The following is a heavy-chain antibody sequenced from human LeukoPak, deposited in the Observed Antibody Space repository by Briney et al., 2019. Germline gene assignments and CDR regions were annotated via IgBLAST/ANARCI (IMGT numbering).Heavy chain of an antibody. CDR3: ARLGYCSSTSCYQSGFDP. CDR1: GFTFSSYA. J-gene: IGHJ5*02. V-gene: IGHV3-23*01. D-gene: IGHD2-2*01. CDR2: ISGSGGST. Sequence: GGSLRLSCAASGFTFSSYAMSWVRQAPGKGLEWVSAISGSGGSTYYADSVKGRFTISRDNSKNTQYLQMNSLRAEDTAVYYCARLGYCSSTSCYQSGFDPWGQGTLVTISS.